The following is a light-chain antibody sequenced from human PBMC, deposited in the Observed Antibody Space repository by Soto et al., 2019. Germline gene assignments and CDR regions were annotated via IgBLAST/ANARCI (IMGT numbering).Light chain of an antibody. CDR3: GSWDNSLSVRV. CDR2: DNN. Sequence: QSVLTQPPSVSAAPGQRVTISCSGSSSNIGNNFVYWYQQLPGKAPKLLIYDNNKRISGIPDRFSGSKSGTSATLDITGLRSEDEADYYCGSWDNSLSVRVFGGGTKLTVL. V-gene: IGLV1-51*01. J-gene: IGLJ2*01. CDR1: SSNIGNNF.